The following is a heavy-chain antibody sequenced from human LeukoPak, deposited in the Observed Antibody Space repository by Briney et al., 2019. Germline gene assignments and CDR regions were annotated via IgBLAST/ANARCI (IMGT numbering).Heavy chain of an antibody. D-gene: IGHD2-2*01. Sequence: PGGSLRLSCAATGFRFSSYDLTWVRQAPGKGLEWVSAISGSGGRTYYADSVKGRFTISRDNSKNTLYMQMSSLRAEDTAVYYCASGADCTGTTCLQYFHLWGQGTLVIVSS. CDR2: ISGSGGRT. CDR1: GFRFSSYD. J-gene: IGHJ1*01. CDR3: ASGADCTGTTCLQYFHL. V-gene: IGHV3-23*01.